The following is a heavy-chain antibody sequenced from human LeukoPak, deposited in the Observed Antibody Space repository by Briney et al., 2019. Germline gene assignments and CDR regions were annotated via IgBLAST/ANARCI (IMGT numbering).Heavy chain of an antibody. J-gene: IGHJ4*02. CDR1: GFSFIKYG. CDR3: ASNEGY. CDR2: IRYDGINK. V-gene: IGHV3-30*02. Sequence: PGGSLRLSCEASGFSFIKYGMHWVRQAPGKGLGCMAYIRYDGINKYYADSMRGRITISRDNSKNTLYLQMNSLRPEDTAVYYCASNEGYWGQGTLVTVSS.